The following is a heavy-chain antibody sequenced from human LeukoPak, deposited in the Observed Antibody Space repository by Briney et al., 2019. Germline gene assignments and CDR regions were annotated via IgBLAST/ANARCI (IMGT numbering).Heavy chain of an antibody. J-gene: IGHJ4*02. CDR2: IYYSGST. V-gene: IGHV4-59*01. CDR3: ARDRVGATGHFDY. D-gene: IGHD1-26*01. Sequence: SETLSLTCTVSGGSISSYYWSWIRQPPGKGLEWIGYIYYSGSTNYNPSLKSRVTISVDTSKNQFSLNLRSVTAADTAVYYCARDRVGATGHFDYWGQGVLVTVSS. CDR1: GGSISSYY.